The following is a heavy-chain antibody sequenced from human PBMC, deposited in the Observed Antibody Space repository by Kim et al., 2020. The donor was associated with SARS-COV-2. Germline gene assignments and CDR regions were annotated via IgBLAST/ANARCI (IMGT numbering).Heavy chain of an antibody. Sequence: YYADSVKGRFTIYRDNAKNSLYLQMNSLRAEDTAVYYCARREFGELYFDYWGQGTLVTVSS. J-gene: IGHJ4*02. CDR3: ARREFGELYFDY. V-gene: IGHV3-11*01. D-gene: IGHD3-10*01.